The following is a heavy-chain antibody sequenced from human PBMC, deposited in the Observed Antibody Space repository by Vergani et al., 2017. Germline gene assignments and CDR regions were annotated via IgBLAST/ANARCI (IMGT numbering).Heavy chain of an antibody. CDR1: GYTFTSYY. J-gene: IGHJ4*02. Sequence: QVQLVQSGAEVKKPGASVKVSCKASGYTFTSYYMHWVRQAPGQGLEWMGIINPSGGSTSYAQKFQGRVTMTRDTSTSTVYMELSSLRSEDTAVYYCARAMEMATIGYYFDYWGQGTLVTVSS. V-gene: IGHV1-46*03. D-gene: IGHD5-24*01. CDR3: ARAMEMATIGYYFDY. CDR2: INPSGGST.